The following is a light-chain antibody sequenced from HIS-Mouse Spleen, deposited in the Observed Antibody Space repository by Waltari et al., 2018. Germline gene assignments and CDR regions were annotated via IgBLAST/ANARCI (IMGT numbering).Light chain of an antibody. J-gene: IGLJ1*01. CDR3: SSYTSSSTLYV. CDR2: DVR. V-gene: IGLV2-14*01. CDR1: SSDVGGYNY. Sequence: QSALTQPASVSGSPGQSITISCTGTSSDVGGYNYVSWSQQHPGKAPKLMIYDVRKRPAGVSKRFSGSKSGNTASLTISGLQAEDEADYYCSSYTSSSTLYVFGTGTKVTVL.